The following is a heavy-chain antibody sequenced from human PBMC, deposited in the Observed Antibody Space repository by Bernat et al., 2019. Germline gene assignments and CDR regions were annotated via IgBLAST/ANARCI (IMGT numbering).Heavy chain of an antibody. J-gene: IGHJ4*02. D-gene: IGHD2/OR15-2a*01. Sequence: EVQLLESGGGLVQPGGSLRLSCAASGFSFSTYAMSWVRQAPGKGLEWVSYISGSGSSTYYADSVKGRFTISRDNPKNTLYLQMNSLRVEDTAMYYCAKDAHVIGTSPSSFDNWGQGTLVTVSS. CDR3: AKDAHVIGTSPSSFDN. V-gene: IGHV3-23*01. CDR1: GFSFSTYA. CDR2: ISGSGSST.